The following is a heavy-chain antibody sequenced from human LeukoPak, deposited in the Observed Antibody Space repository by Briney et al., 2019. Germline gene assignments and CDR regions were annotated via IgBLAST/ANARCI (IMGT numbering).Heavy chain of an antibody. CDR2: ISYDGSNK. CDR1: GFTLSSYA. D-gene: IGHD6-13*01. Sequence: GGSLRLSCAASGFTLSSYAMHWVSQAPGKGLEWVAVISYDGSNKYYADSVKGRFTISRDNSKNTLYLQMNSLRAEDTAVYYCAREYSSSWSYNTFDYWGQGTLVTVSS. V-gene: IGHV3-30*04. J-gene: IGHJ4*02. CDR3: AREYSSSWSYNTFDY.